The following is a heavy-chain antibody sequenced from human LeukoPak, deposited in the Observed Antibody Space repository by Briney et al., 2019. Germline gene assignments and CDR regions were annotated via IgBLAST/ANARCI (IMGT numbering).Heavy chain of an antibody. D-gene: IGHD2-21*02. J-gene: IGHJ3*02. CDR1: GFTFSDYY. CDR3: ARGTAAGGSDAFDI. Sequence: GGSLRLSCAASGFTFSDYYMSWIRQSPGKGLEWVPYITYSGTTIYYADSVKGRFTISRDNAKSSLYLQMNSLRAEDTAVYYCARGTAAGGSDAFDIWGQGTMVTVSS. V-gene: IGHV3-11*04. CDR2: ITYSGTTI.